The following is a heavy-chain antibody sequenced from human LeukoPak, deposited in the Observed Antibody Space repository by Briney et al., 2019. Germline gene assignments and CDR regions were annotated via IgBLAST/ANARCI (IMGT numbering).Heavy chain of an antibody. D-gene: IGHD3-3*01. CDR2: ISSSSSYI. CDR1: GFTFSSYS. CDR3: AGGYYDFWSGYLRGSPMDV. Sequence: PGGSLRLSCAASGFTFSSYSMNWVRQAPGKWLEWVSSISSSSSYIYYADSVKGRFTISRDNAKNSLYLQMNSLRAEDTAVYYCAGGYYDFWSGYLRGSPMDVWGKGTTVTVSS. V-gene: IGHV3-21*01. J-gene: IGHJ6*03.